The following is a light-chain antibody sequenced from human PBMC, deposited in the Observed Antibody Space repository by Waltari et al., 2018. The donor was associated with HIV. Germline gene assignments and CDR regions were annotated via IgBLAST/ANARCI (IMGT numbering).Light chain of an antibody. V-gene: IGKV1-12*01. Sequence: DIQITQSPSSVSASVGDRVTITCRASQGTNNWVAWYQQKPGRAPKLLIYNAYRLQSGVPSRFSGSGSGTEFALTISSLQPEDFATYYCLQANSFPYTFGQGTKLEIK. CDR2: NAY. J-gene: IGKJ2*01. CDR1: QGTNNW. CDR3: LQANSFPYT.